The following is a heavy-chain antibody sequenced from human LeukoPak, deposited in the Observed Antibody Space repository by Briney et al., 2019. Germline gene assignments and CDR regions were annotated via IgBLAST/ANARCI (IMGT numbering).Heavy chain of an antibody. CDR1: GGSISSGSYY. V-gene: IGHV4-61*02. Sequence: SETLSLTCTVSGGSISSGSYYWRWIRQPAGKGLEWIGRIYTSGSTNYNPSLKSRVTISVDTSKNQFSLKLSSVTAADTAVYYCASGGDSNYYYYYGMDVWGQGTTVTVSS. D-gene: IGHD2-21*02. J-gene: IGHJ6*02. CDR2: IYTSGST. CDR3: ASGGDSNYYYYYGMDV.